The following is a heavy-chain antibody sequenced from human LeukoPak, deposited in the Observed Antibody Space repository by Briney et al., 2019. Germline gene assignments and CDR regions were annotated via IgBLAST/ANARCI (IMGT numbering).Heavy chain of an antibody. D-gene: IGHD3-22*01. CDR3: ASDHVSGYYFEEI. Sequence: SETLSLTCTVSGYSISSGYYWGWIRQPPGKGLEWIGSIYHSGSTYYNPSLKSRVTISVDTSKNQFSLKLSSVTAADTAVYYCASDHVSGYYFEEIWGQGTMVTVSS. CDR1: GYSISSGYY. V-gene: IGHV4-38-2*02. CDR2: IYHSGST. J-gene: IGHJ3*02.